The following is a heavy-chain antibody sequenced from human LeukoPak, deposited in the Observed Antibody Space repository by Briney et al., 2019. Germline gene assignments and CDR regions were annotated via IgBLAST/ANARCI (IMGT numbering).Heavy chain of an antibody. J-gene: IGHJ4*02. D-gene: IGHD3-10*01. V-gene: IGHV4-34*01. CDR1: GWSFSGYY. CDR2: INHSGST. CDR3: ARESYGSGSSRY. Sequence: SETLPLTCAGYGWSFSGYYWSWIRQPPGKGLEGIGEINHSGSTNYNPSLKSRVTISVDTSKNQFSLKLSSVTAADTAVFYCARESYGSGSSRYWGQGTLVTVSS.